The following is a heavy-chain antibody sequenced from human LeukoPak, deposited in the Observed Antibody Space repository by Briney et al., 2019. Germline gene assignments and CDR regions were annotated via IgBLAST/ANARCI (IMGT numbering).Heavy chain of an antibody. D-gene: IGHD4-17*01. J-gene: IGHJ4*02. CDR1: GGSISSYY. Sequence: PSETLSLTCTVSGGSISSYYWSWIRQPAGKGLEWIGRIYTSGSTNYNPSLKSRVTMSVDTSKNQFSLKLSSVTAAGTAVYYCARVFYGDYESLYYFDYWGQGTLVTVSS. CDR3: ARVFYGDYESLYYFDY. V-gene: IGHV4-4*07. CDR2: IYTSGST.